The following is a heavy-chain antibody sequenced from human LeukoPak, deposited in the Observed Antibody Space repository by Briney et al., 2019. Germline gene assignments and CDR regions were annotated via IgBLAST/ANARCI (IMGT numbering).Heavy chain of an antibody. J-gene: IGHJ3*02. D-gene: IGHD6-19*01. CDR1: GFTFSSYW. Sequence: GGSLRLSCAASGFTFSSYWMHWVRQAPGEGLVWVSRISSDGSITNYADSVKGRFTISRDNAKNTLDLQMNSLRAEDTAVYYCAKDDAHIAVAGTNVDAFDIWGQGTMVTVSS. V-gene: IGHV3-74*01. CDR3: AKDDAHIAVAGTNVDAFDI. CDR2: ISSDGSIT.